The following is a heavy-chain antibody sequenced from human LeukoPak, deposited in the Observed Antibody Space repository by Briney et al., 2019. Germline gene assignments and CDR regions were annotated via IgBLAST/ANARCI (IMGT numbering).Heavy chain of an antibody. CDR2: IKNDGSEE. Sequence: GGSLRLSCAASGFTFSRYWMRWIRQAPGKGLEGVANIKNDGSEEYYVDSVKGRFTISRDNARNSLFLQMNSLTVEDTAVYYCARAIRGSAVDTGDRWGQGTLVTVSS. CDR3: ARAIRGSAVDTGDR. J-gene: IGHJ4*02. D-gene: IGHD3-10*01. CDR1: GFTFSRYW. V-gene: IGHV3-7*01.